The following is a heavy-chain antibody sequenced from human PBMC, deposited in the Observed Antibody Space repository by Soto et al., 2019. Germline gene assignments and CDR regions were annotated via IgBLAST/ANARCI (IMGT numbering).Heavy chain of an antibody. CDR3: AIRIFGVEY. Sequence: EVQLLESGGGLVQPGGALGPFCSSSWITFNAYSIGLVRQAPGKGLEWVSAISGTSPSTYYADSVQGRVTISRDSSRKTLFLQMNTLRAEDTAVYFCAIRIFGVEYWGQGTQVTVSS. J-gene: IGHJ4*02. V-gene: IGHV3-23*01. CDR1: WITFNAYS. CDR2: ISGTSPST. D-gene: IGHD3-3*01.